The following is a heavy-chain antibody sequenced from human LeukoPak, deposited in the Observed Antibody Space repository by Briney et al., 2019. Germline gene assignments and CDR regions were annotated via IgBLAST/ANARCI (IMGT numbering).Heavy chain of an antibody. CDR3: ARGRYYYDSSGYYFDY. V-gene: IGHV1-69*05. CDR2: IIPIFGTA. CDR1: GGTFSSYA. Sequence: ASVKVSCKASGGTFSSYAISWVRQAPGQGLEWMGGIIPIFGTANYAQKFQGRVTMTRDMSTSTVYMELSSLRSEDTAVYYCARGRYYYDSSGYYFDYWGQGTLVTVSS. D-gene: IGHD3-22*01. J-gene: IGHJ4*02.